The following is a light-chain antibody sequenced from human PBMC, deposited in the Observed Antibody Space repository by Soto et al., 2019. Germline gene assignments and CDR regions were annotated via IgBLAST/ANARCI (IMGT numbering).Light chain of an antibody. CDR2: RTS. CDR1: QSISSN. J-gene: IGKJ1*01. V-gene: IGKV3-15*01. CDR3: QQYNTYSRT. Sequence: EILMTRSPANLSVSPVERATLSCRASQSISSNLAWYQQKTGQAHRLLMFRTSSRATGFPDRFSGSGSGTEFNLAISRLQTDDFATYYCQQYNTYSRTFGPGTK.